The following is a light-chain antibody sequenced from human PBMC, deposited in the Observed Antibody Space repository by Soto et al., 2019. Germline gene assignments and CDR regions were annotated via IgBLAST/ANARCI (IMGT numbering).Light chain of an antibody. V-gene: IGKV1-12*01. CDR3: QQANSFPWT. J-gene: IGKJ1*01. Sequence: DIQMTQSPSSVSASVGDRVTITCRASQGLSRYLAWYQHKPGKAPKLLIYAASSLQSGVPSRFSGGGSGTDFTLTISSLQPEDFATYYCQQANSFPWTFGQGTKVDIK. CDR2: AAS. CDR1: QGLSRY.